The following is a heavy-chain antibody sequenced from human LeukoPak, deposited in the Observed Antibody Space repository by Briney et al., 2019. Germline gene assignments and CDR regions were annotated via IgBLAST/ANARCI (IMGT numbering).Heavy chain of an antibody. Sequence: PGGSLRLSCAASGFTFSSYSMNWVRQAPGKGLEWVSSISSSSSYIYYADSVKGRFTISRDNSKNTLYLQMNSLRAEDTAVYYCAKARSYYYGSEDAFDIWGQGTMVTVSS. V-gene: IGHV3-21*01. CDR1: GFTFSSYS. J-gene: IGHJ3*02. CDR2: ISSSSSYI. D-gene: IGHD3-10*01. CDR3: AKARSYYYGSEDAFDI.